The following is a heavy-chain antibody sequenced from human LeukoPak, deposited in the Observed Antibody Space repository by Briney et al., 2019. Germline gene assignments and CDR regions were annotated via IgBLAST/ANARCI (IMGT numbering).Heavy chain of an antibody. J-gene: IGHJ4*02. CDR2: TSDSGGST. D-gene: IGHD1-1*01. Sequence: PGGSLRLSCAASGFTFSTYAMSWVRQAPGKGLEWVSTTSDSGGSTYYADSVKGRLTVSRDNSKNTLYLQMNSLRAEDTALYYCAKDVGRGGTTGTTSVYWGQGTLVTVSS. CDR3: AKDVGRGGTTGTTSVY. CDR1: GFTFSTYA. V-gene: IGHV3-23*01.